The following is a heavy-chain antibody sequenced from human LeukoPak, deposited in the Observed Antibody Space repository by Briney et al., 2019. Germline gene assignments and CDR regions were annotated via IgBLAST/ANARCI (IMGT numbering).Heavy chain of an antibody. Sequence: PGGSLRLSCAASGFTFNTYWMSWVRQAPGKGLEWVANIKQDGGEQFYVVCVKGRFTIHSDNAKIPLYLQMNNLKGDNTAVYYCARGRKVPAAMGIWFDPWGQGTLATVSS. V-gene: IGHV3-7*01. CDR3: ARGRKVPAAMGIWFDP. J-gene: IGHJ5*02. CDR1: GFTFNTYW. CDR2: IKQDGGEQ. D-gene: IGHD2-2*01.